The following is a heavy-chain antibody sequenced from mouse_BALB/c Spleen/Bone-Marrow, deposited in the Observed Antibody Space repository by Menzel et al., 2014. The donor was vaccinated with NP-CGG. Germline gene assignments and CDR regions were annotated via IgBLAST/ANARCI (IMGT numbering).Heavy chain of an antibody. Sequence: VKLQESGAELAKPGASAKMSCKASGYTFTSYWMHWVKQRPGQGLEWIGYINPSTGYTEYNQKFKDKATLTADKSSSTAYMQLSSLTSEDSAVYYCARDYRYDGFAYWGQGTLVTVSA. CDR3: ARDYRYDGFAY. CDR1: GYTFTSYW. D-gene: IGHD2-14*01. CDR2: INPSTGYT. V-gene: IGHV1-7*01. J-gene: IGHJ3*01.